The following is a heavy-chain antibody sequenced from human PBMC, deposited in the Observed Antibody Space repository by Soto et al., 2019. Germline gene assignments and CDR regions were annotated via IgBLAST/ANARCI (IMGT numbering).Heavy chain of an antibody. Sequence: QITLKESGPTLVKPAQTLTLTCTFSGFSLSTSGVGVGWIRQPPGKALEWLALIYWDDDKRYSPSLKSRLTITKDTSKNQVVLTMTNMDPVDTATYYCAHVYGGYDNFDYWGQGTLVTVSS. CDR3: AHVYGGYDNFDY. D-gene: IGHD5-12*01. CDR1: GFSLSTSGVG. V-gene: IGHV2-5*02. J-gene: IGHJ4*02. CDR2: IYWDDDK.